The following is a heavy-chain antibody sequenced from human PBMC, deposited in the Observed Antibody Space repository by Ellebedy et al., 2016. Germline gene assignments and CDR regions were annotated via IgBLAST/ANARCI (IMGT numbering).Heavy chain of an antibody. CDR2: ISSSSSYI. Sequence: GESLKISCAASGFTFSSYSMNWVRQAPGKGLEWVSSISSSSSYIYYADSVKGRFTISRDNAKNSLYLQMNSLRAEDTAVYYCARDQMADGMDVWGQGTTVTVSS. V-gene: IGHV3-21*01. CDR3: ARDQMADGMDV. CDR1: GFTFSSYS. J-gene: IGHJ6*02. D-gene: IGHD2-8*01.